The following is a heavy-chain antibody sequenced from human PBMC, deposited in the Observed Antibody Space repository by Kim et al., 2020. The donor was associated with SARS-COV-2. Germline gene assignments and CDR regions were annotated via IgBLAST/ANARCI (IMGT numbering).Heavy chain of an antibody. CDR3: ASSVVVTAPFDY. J-gene: IGHJ4*02. D-gene: IGHD2-21*02. V-gene: IGHV1-46*01. CDR2: INPSGGST. Sequence: ASVKVSCKASGYTFTSYYMHWVRQAPGQGLEWMGIINPSGGSTSYAQKFQGRVTMTRDTSTSTVYMELSSLRSEDTAVYYCASSVVVTAPFDYWGQGTLVTVSS. CDR1: GYTFTSYY.